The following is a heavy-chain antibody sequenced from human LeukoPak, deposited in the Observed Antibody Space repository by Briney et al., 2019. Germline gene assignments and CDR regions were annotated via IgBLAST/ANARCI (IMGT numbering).Heavy chain of an antibody. D-gene: IGHD3-9*01. CDR1: GFTFSSHG. CDR3: AKGVYNILTGYVYYGMDV. CDR2: ISYDGSHK. J-gene: IGHJ6*02. Sequence: GGSLRLSCAVSGFTFSSHGMHWVRQAPGKGLEWVAVISYDGSHKNYADSGKGRFTISRDNSKNTLDLQMNSLRAEDTAVYYCAKGVYNILTGYVYYGMDVWGQGTTVTVSS. V-gene: IGHV3-30*18.